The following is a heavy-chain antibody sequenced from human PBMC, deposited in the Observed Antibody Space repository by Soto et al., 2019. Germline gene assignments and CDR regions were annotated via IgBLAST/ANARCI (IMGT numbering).Heavy chain of an antibody. Sequence: EVQLLESGGGFGQPGESLRLSCAASGFTFSLSAMSWVRQAPGRGLDWVSSLSGGGSTTDYADSVKGRFTISRDNSKNTVHLQMNSLRAEDTAVYYCAKGPEYDILTGCDYWGQGALVTVSS. V-gene: IGHV3-23*01. CDR1: GFTFSLSA. D-gene: IGHD3-9*01. J-gene: IGHJ4*02. CDR2: LSGGGSTT. CDR3: AKGPEYDILTGCDY.